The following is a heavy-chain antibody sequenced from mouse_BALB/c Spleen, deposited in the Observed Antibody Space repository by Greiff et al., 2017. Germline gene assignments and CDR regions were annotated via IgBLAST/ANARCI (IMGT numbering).Heavy chain of an antibody. CDR2: INPYNGDT. J-gene: IGHJ3*01. V-gene: IGHV1-20*01. CDR1: GYSFTDYF. D-gene: IGHD1-1*01. Sequence: VQLQQSGPELVKPGASVKVSCKPSGYSFTDYFMNWVKQSHGKSLDWIGRINPYNGDTFYNQKFKGKATLTVDKSSSTAHMELRSLTSEDSAVYYCARRRRGFYYYGSSPAWFAYWGQGTLVTVSA. CDR3: ARRRRGFYYYGSSPAWFAY.